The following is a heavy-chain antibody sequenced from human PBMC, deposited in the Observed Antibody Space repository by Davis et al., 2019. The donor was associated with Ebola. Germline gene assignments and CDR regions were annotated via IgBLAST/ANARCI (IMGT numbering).Heavy chain of an antibody. Sequence: GESLKISCAASGFTFSSYGMHWVRKAPGKGLEWVAVISYDGSNKYYADSVKGRFTISRDNSKNTLYLQMNSLRAEDTAVYYCAKWELGIDYWGQGTLVTVSS. V-gene: IGHV3-30*18. D-gene: IGHD7-27*01. CDR2: ISYDGSNK. CDR1: GFTFSSYG. CDR3: AKWELGIDY. J-gene: IGHJ4*02.